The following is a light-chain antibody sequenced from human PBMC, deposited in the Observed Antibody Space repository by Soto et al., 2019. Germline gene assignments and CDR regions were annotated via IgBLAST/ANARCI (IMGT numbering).Light chain of an antibody. CDR3: QQTRSYTST. CDR1: QGITSY. Sequence: IQLTQSPSSLSASVGDSVTITCRASQGITSYLAWYQQKPGKAPNLLIYGASTLQSGVPSRFSGSGSGTDFTLTINSLQAEDFATYYCQQTRSYTSTFGGGTTVDIX. J-gene: IGKJ4*01. V-gene: IGKV1-9*01. CDR2: GAS.